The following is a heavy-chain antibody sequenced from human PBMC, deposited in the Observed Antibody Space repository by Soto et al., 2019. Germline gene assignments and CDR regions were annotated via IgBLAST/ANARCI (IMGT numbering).Heavy chain of an antibody. V-gene: IGHV3-74*01. CDR2: INSDGSST. Sequence: GGSLRLSCAASGFTFSSYWMHWVRHAPGKGLVWVSRINSDGSSTRYADSVKGRFTISRDNAKNTLYLQMNSLRAEDTAVYYCAIDPVRDYGDYDAYYYNMGVWGKGTTVTVSS. J-gene: IGHJ6*03. CDR3: AIDPVRDYGDYDAYYYNMGV. D-gene: IGHD4-17*01. CDR1: GFTFSSYW.